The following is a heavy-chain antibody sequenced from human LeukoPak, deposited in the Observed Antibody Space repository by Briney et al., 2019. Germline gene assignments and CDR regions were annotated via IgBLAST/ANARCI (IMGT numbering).Heavy chain of an antibody. V-gene: IGHV3-48*01. CDR1: GFHFSAYS. Sequence: GGSLRLSCAASGFHFSAYSMNWVRQAPGKRLEWVSYISCSSDAIYDADSVKGRFTISRDNAKNLSFLQMTSLGVEDTALYYCARGDSDHYITLDYWGQGTLVTVSS. J-gene: IGHJ4*02. CDR2: ISCSSDAI. D-gene: IGHD4-17*01. CDR3: ARGDSDHYITLDY.